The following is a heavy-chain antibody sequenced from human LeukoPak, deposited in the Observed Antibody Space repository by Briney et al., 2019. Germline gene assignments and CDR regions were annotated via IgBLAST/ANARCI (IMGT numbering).Heavy chain of an antibody. V-gene: IGHV3-7*01. CDR1: GFTFSTYW. J-gene: IGHJ4*02. D-gene: IGHD1-26*01. Sequence: PGGSLRLSCAASGFTFSTYWMSWVRQAPGKGPEWVANIKQDGSETYYVDSVKGRFTISRDNGKNSMYLQMNSPRAEDTAVYYCARWAGGHYDYWGQGTLVTVSS. CDR3: ARWAGGHYDY. CDR2: IKQDGSET.